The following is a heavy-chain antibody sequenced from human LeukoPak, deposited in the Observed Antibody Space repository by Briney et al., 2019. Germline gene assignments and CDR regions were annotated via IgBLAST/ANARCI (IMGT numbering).Heavy chain of an antibody. Sequence: SETLSLTCTVSGGSISSYYWSWIRQPAGKGLEWIGGIYYSGSTYYNPSLKSRVTMSVDTSKNQFSLRLSSVTAADTAVYYCARQSYYDSSGYYYIYYMDVWGKGTTVTISS. CDR3: ARQSYYDSSGYYYIYYMDV. CDR2: IYYSGST. CDR1: GGSISSYY. V-gene: IGHV4-59*04. J-gene: IGHJ6*03. D-gene: IGHD3-22*01.